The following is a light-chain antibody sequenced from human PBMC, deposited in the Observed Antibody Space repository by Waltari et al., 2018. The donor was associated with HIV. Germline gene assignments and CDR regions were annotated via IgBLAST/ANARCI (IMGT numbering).Light chain of an antibody. CDR2: VNN. CDR3: QSYDSSLSGSGV. J-gene: IGLJ3*02. V-gene: IGLV1-40*01. CDR1: TSNIGAGYD. Sequence: QSVLTQPPSVSGAPGQRVTIPCTGRTSNIGAGYDVHWYQQLPGTAPKLLIYVNNNRPSGVPDRFSGSKSGTSASLAITGLQAEDEADYYCQSYDSSLSGSGVFGGGTKLTVL.